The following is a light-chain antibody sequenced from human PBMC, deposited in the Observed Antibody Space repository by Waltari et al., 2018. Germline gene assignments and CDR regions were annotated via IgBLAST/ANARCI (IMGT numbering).Light chain of an antibody. J-gene: IGKJ5*01. CDR2: DAT. V-gene: IGKV3-11*01. Sequence: DIVLTQFPATLSLSPGERATLSCRPRQSVSSYLSLYQQKPGQDPRLRIYDATNRATGIPARFSGSGAETDFTLTISSLGPEDFAGEYGQQRSSWPSITFGQGTRLEMK. CDR3: QQRSSWPSIT. CDR1: QSVSSY.